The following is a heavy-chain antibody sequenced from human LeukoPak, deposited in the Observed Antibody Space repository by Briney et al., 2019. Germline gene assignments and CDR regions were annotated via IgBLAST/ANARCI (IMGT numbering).Heavy chain of an antibody. CDR2: ISGSSSYI. J-gene: IGHJ3*02. Sequence: GGSLRLSCAVSGFTFSSYSMNWVRQAPGKGLEWVSSISGSSSYIYYADSVKGRFTISRHNAKNSLYLQMNSLRAEDTAVYYCARVPAGVIGMKDAFDMWGQGTMVTVSS. V-gene: IGHV3-21*01. D-gene: IGHD3-16*02. CDR3: ARVPAGVIGMKDAFDM. CDR1: GFTFSSYS.